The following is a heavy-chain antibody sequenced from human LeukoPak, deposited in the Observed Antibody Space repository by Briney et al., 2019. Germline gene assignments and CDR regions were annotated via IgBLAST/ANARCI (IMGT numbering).Heavy chain of an antibody. V-gene: IGHV3-20*04. J-gene: IGHJ6*03. D-gene: IGHD3-22*01. Sequence: SGGSLRLSCAASGFTFDDYGMGWVRQAPGKGLEWVSGINWNGGSTGYADSVKGRFTISRDNAKNSLYLQMNSLRAEDTALYYCARGRYYDSSGYYEMEGNYYYMDVWGKGTTVTVSS. CDR1: GFTFDDYG. CDR2: INWNGGST. CDR3: ARGRYYDSSGYYEMEGNYYYMDV.